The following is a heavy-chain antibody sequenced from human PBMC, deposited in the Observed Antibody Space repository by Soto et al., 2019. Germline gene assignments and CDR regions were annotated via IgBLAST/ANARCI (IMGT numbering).Heavy chain of an antibody. D-gene: IGHD1-26*01. CDR3: VRVGVGIGNHFDS. Sequence: PGGSLRLSCAASGFTLSTYWMHWVRQVPGKILEWIGYIHYSGRTDYNPSLTSRATMSVDTSKNQFSLNLKSITAADTAVYYCVRVGVGIGNHFDSWGWGTLVTVSS. J-gene: IGHJ4*02. CDR1: GFTLSTYW. V-gene: IGHV4-59*12. CDR2: IHYSGRT.